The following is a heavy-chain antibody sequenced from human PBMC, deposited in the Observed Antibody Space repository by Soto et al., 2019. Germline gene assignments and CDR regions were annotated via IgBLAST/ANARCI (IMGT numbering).Heavy chain of an antibody. V-gene: IGHV3-23*01. J-gene: IGHJ4*02. Sequence: EVQLLESGGGLVQPGGSLRLSCAASGFTFSSYAMSWVRQAPGKGLEWVSAISGSGGSTYYADSVKGRFTISRDNSNNTLYLQMNSLRAEDTAVYYCAKSEWELYYFDYWGQGTLVTVSS. D-gene: IGHD1-26*01. CDR3: AKSEWELYYFDY. CDR1: GFTFSSYA. CDR2: ISGSGGST.